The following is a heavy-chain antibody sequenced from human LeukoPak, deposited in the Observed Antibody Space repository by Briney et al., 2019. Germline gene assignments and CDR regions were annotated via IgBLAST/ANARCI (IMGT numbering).Heavy chain of an antibody. CDR1: GGSISSGDYY. J-gene: IGHJ3*02. D-gene: IGHD2-21*02. V-gene: IGHV4-30-4*01. Sequence: SETLSLTCTVSGGSISSGDYYWSWIRQPPGKGLEWIGYIYYSGSTYYNPSLKSRVTISVDTSKNQFSLKLSSVTAADTAVYYCARHRGVVTAPLDAFDIWGQGTMVTVSS. CDR2: IYYSGST. CDR3: ARHRGVVTAPLDAFDI.